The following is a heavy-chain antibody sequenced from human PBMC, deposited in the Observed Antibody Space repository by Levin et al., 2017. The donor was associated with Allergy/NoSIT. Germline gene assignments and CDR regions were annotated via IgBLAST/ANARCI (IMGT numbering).Heavy chain of an antibody. Sequence: GESLKISCAASGFTFSSYEMNWVRQAPGKGLEWVSYISSSGSTIYYADSVKGRFTISRDNAKNSLYLQMNSLRAEDTAVYYCASSQGVVYRRAFDIWGQGTMVTVSS. J-gene: IGHJ3*02. CDR1: GFTFSSYE. CDR3: ASSQGVVYRRAFDI. V-gene: IGHV3-48*03. CDR2: ISSSGSTI. D-gene: IGHD5-12*01.